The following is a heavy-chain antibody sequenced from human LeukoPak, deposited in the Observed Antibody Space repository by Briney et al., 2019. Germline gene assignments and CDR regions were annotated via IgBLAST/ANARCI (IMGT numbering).Heavy chain of an antibody. Sequence: PSETLSLTCAVYGGSFSGYYWSWIRQPPGKGLEWIGSIYHSGRTYYNPSLKSRVTISLDTSKNQFSLKLSSVTAADTAVYYCTGKYYYDPSGYYYADYWGRGTLVTVSS. J-gene: IGHJ4*02. V-gene: IGHV4-34*01. CDR2: IYHSGRT. CDR1: GGSFSGYY. D-gene: IGHD3-22*01. CDR3: TGKYYYDPSGYYYADY.